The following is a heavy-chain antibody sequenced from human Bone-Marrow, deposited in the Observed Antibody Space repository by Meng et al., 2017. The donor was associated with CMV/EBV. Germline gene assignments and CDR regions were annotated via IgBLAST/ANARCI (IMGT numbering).Heavy chain of an antibody. CDR2: ISSGSSHI. J-gene: IGHJ1*01. CDR1: GFTFSSYA. CDR3: ANTNDYGGYSLN. V-gene: IGHV3-21*01. D-gene: IGHD4-23*01. Sequence: GESLKISCAASGFTFSSYAMHWVRQAPGKGLEWVSSISSGSSHINYADSVKGRFTISRDDAKNSLYLQMNSLRAEDTAVYYCANTNDYGGYSLNWGQGTLVTVSS.